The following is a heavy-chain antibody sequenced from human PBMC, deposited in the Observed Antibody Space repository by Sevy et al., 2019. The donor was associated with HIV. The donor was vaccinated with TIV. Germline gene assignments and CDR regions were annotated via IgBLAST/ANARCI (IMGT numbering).Heavy chain of an antibody. Sequence: SETLSLTCAVYGGSFSGYYWSWIRQPPGKGLEWIGEINHSGSTNYNPSLKSRVTISVDTSKNQFSLKLSSVTAADTAVYYCARVSGLSLLWFRELPRMDVWGQGTTVTVSS. V-gene: IGHV4-34*01. D-gene: IGHD3-10*01. J-gene: IGHJ6*02. CDR2: INHSGST. CDR3: ARVSGLSLLWFRELPRMDV. CDR1: GGSFSGYY.